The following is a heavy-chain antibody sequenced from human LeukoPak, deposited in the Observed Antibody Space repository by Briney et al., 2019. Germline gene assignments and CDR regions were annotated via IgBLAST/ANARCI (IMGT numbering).Heavy chain of an antibody. CDR3: ARARGGWYSEY. D-gene: IGHD6-19*01. Sequence: PGGSLRLSCAASGFTFGSYSMNWVRQAPGKGLEWVSSISSSGSYIYYADSVKGRFTISRDNAKNSLYLQMNSLRAEDTAVYYCARARGGWYSEYWGQGTLVTVSS. J-gene: IGHJ4*02. CDR1: GFTFGSYS. CDR2: ISSSGSYI. V-gene: IGHV3-21*01.